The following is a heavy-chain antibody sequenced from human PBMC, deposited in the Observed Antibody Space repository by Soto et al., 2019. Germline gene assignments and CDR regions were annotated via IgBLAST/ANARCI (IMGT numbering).Heavy chain of an antibody. V-gene: IGHV4-34*01. D-gene: IGHD6-19*01. CDR3: ARLAGDSSGWEDAFDI. CDR2: INHSGST. J-gene: IGHJ3*02. Sequence: SETLSLTCAVYGGSFSGYYWSWIRQPPGKGLEWIGEINHSGSTNYNPSLKSRVTISVDTSKYQFSLKLSSVTAADTAVYYCARLAGDSSGWEDAFDISGQGTMVTVSS. CDR1: GGSFSGYY.